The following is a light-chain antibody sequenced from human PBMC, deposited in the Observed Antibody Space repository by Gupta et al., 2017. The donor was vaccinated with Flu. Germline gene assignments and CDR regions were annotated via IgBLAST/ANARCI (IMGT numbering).Light chain of an antibody. J-gene: IGLJ2*01. CDR1: ILARKY. CDR2: KGT. CDR3: CCEPNNGMV. V-gene: IGLV3-27*01. Sequence: SSALTQPSSASVSPRHTATMTCAGDILARKYGRWFQQRQGQAPTWLCYKGTDRPSEVPVRVSNAGSARTGILHISGTQGEDEAEYYCCCEPNNGMVFGGGTKLTVL.